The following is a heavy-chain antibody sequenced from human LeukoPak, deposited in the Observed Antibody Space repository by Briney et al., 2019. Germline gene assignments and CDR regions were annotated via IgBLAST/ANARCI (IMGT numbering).Heavy chain of an antibody. Sequence: PSENLSLNCAVYGWSFSGYYWSWIRQPPGKGLEWIGEINHSGSTNYNPSLKSRVTISVDTSKNQFSLKLSSATAADTAVYYCARDGGVIHAFDIWGQGTMVTVSS. J-gene: IGHJ3*02. CDR1: GWSFSGYY. V-gene: IGHV4-34*01. D-gene: IGHD3-22*01. CDR2: INHSGST. CDR3: ARDGGVIHAFDI.